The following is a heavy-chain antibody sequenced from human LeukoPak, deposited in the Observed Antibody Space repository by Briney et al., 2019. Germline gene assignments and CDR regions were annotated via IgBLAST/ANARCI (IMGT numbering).Heavy chain of an antibody. J-gene: IGHJ5*02. CDR1: GFTFSSYA. Sequence: PGGSLRLSCAASGFTFSSYAMRWVRQAPGKGLEWVSGISGSGGSTYNAASVKGRFTISRDNSKNTLYLQMNSLRAEDMAVYYCAKGAATQGNWFDPWGKGTLVTVSS. D-gene: IGHD1-26*01. V-gene: IGHV3-23*01. CDR2: ISGSGGST. CDR3: AKGAATQGNWFDP.